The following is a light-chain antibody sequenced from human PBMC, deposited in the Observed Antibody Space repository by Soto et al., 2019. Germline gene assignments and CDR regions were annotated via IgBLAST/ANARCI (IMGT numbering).Light chain of an antibody. J-gene: IGLJ3*02. CDR1: SGNIASNY. Sequence: NFMLTQPHSVSESPGKTVTISCTGSSGNIASNYVYWYQQRPGSAPTTVIYEDNQRPSGVPDRFSGSVDSSSNSASLTISGLKTEDEADYYCQSFDNNNFCVFGGGTKLTVL. V-gene: IGLV6-57*02. CDR2: EDN. CDR3: QSFDNNNFCV.